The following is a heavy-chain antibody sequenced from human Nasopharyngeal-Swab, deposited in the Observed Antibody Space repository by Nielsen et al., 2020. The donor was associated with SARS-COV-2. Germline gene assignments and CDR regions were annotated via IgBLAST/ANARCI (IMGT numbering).Heavy chain of an antibody. CDR3: ARGTYYYDSSGPAFDY. V-gene: IGHV4-4*07. D-gene: IGHD3-22*01. Sequence: SETLSLTCTVSGDSISSYYWSWIQQPAGKGLEWIGRIYTSGSTNYNPSLKSRVTMSVDTSKNQFSLKLSSVTAADTAVYYCARGTYYYDSSGPAFDYWGQGTLVTVSS. CDR1: GDSISSYY. CDR2: IYTSGST. J-gene: IGHJ4*02.